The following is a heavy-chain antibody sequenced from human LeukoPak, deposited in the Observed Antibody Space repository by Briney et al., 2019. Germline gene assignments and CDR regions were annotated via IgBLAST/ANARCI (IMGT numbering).Heavy chain of an antibody. CDR3: ARGIRSSGYYYPKHFDY. CDR1: GGSISGSH. Sequence: PSETLPLTCLVSGGSISGSHWSWIRQHPGKGLEWIGYIYYSGSTYDNPTLKSRVTISVDTSKNQFSLKLSSVTAADTAVYYCARGIRSSGYYYPKHFDYWGQGTLVTVSS. D-gene: IGHD3-22*01. CDR2: IYYSGST. J-gene: IGHJ4*02. V-gene: IGHV4-31*03.